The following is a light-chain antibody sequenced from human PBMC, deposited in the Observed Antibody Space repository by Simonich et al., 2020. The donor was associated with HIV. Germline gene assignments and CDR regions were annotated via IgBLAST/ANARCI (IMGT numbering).Light chain of an antibody. CDR3: QQYGGT. Sequence: ELVLTQSPRTLSLFPGERATRSCRASQGVSSSNLARYQKKPGLAPRLLIYDASSRATGIPGRVSGGGSGTDLALTISRLEPEDFAVYYCQQYGGTFGGGTKVEIK. V-gene: IGKV3D-20*01. J-gene: IGKJ4*01. CDR2: DAS. CDR1: QGVSSSN.